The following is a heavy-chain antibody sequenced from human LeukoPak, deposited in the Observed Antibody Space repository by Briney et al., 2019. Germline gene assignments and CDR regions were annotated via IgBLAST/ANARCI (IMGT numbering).Heavy chain of an antibody. D-gene: IGHD5-12*01. V-gene: IGHV3-23*01. Sequence: GGSLRLSCAASGFTFSSYAMNWVRQAPGKGPKWVSVISGGGGSTFYADSVKGRFTISRDNSKNTLYLQMNSLRAEDTAVYYCAKARYSGYAFDAFDMWGQGTMVSVSS. CDR3: AKARYSGYAFDAFDM. CDR1: GFTFSSYA. J-gene: IGHJ3*02. CDR2: ISGGGGST.